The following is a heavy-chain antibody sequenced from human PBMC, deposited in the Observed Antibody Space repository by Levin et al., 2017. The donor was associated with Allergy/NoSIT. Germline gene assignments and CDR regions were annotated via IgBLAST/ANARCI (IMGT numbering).Heavy chain of an antibody. D-gene: IGHD2-21*02. V-gene: IGHV3-72*01. CDR3: ARDTATAMDV. Sequence: GESLKISCAASGFTFNDHYMDWVRQAPGKGLEWVGRIKNKADSDTADYAASVKGRFTMSRDNSNYLLYLQMNNLNTEDTAVYYCARDTATAMDVWGQGTTVTVSS. CDR2: IKNKADSDTA. CDR1: GFTFNDHY. J-gene: IGHJ6*02.